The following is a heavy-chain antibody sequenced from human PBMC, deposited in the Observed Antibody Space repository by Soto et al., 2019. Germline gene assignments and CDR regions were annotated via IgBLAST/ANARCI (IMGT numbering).Heavy chain of an antibody. Sequence: QVQLVESGGGVVQPGRSLRLSCAASGFTFSSYGMHWVRQAPGKGLEWVAVISYDGSNKYYADSVKGRFTISRDNSKNTLYLQMNSLRAEDTAVYYCAKDRVEGYGDYWGQGTLVTVSS. CDR3: AKDRVEGYGDY. CDR2: ISYDGSNK. CDR1: GFTFSSYG. J-gene: IGHJ4*02. D-gene: IGHD2-15*01. V-gene: IGHV3-30*18.